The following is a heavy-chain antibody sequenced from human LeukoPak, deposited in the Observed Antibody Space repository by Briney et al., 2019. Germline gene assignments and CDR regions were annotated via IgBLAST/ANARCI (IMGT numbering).Heavy chain of an antibody. V-gene: IGHV3-11*04. CDR2: ISSSGSTM. CDR1: GFTFSDYY. Sequence: GGSLRLSCAASGFTFSDYYMSWIRQAPGKGLEWVSYISSSGSTMYYADSVKGRFTISRDNAKNSLYLQMNSLRAEDTAVYYCARRGGHCSDTSCYTATVWFDPWGQGTLVTVSS. CDR3: ARRGGHCSDTSCYTATVWFDP. D-gene: IGHD2-2*02. J-gene: IGHJ5*02.